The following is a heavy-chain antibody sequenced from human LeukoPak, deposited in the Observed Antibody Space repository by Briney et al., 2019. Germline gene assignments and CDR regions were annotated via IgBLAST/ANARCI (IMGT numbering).Heavy chain of an antibody. CDR2: ISYDGSNK. V-gene: IGHV3-30-3*01. D-gene: IGHD4-17*01. CDR3: ARDRGDCGDYAKDY. Sequence: GSLRLSCAASGFTFSSYAMHWVRQAPGKGLEWVAVISYDGSNKYYADSVKGRFTISRDNSKNTLYLQMNSLRAEDTAVYYCARDRGDCGDYAKDYWGQGTLVTVSS. J-gene: IGHJ4*02. CDR1: GFTFSSYA.